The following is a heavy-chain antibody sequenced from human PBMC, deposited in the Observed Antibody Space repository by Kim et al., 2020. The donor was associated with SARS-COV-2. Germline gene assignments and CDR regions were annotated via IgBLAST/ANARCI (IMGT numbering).Heavy chain of an antibody. V-gene: IGHV1-69*13. CDR1: GGTFSSYA. D-gene: IGHD3-10*01. CDR2: IIPIFGTA. J-gene: IGHJ6*02. CDR3: ARDYWRSGSYYLLSMDV. Sequence: PSVKVSCKASGGTFSSYAISWVRQAPGQGLEWMGGIIPIFGTANYAQKFQGRVTITADESTSTAYMELSSLRSEDTAVYYCARDYWRSGSYYLLSMDVWGQGTTVTVSS.